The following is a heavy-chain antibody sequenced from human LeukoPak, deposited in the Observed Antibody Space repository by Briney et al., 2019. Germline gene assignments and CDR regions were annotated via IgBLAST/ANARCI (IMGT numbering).Heavy chain of an antibody. D-gene: IGHD3-9*01. V-gene: IGHV2-5*01. CDR1: GFSLSTSGVG. Sequence: SGPTLVNPTQTLTLTCTFSGFSLSTSGVGLGWIRQPPGKALEWLALIYWNDDKRYSPSLKSRLTITKDTSKNQVVLTMTNMDPVDTATYYCARVLRYFDWSEKFDYWGQGTLVTVSS. CDR2: IYWNDDK. J-gene: IGHJ4*02. CDR3: ARVLRYFDWSEKFDY.